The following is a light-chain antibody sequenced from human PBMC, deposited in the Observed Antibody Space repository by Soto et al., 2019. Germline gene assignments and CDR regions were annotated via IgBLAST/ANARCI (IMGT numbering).Light chain of an antibody. CDR2: EVN. CDR3: NSYTSNNTYV. V-gene: IGLV2-14*01. CDR1: SSDVGGYNY. J-gene: IGLJ1*01. Sequence: QSALTQPASVSGSPGQSITISCTGSSSDVGGYNYVSWYQQHPGKAPKLMIYEVNYRPSGVSNRFSGSKSGNTASLTISGLQAEDEADYYCNSYTSNNTYVFGTGTKVTVL.